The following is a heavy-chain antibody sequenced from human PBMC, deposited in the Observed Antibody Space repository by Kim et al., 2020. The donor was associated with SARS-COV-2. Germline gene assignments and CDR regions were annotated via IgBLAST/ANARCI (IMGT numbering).Heavy chain of an antibody. CDR1: GYTFTSHG. J-gene: IGHJ4*02. V-gene: IGHV1-18*01. CDR3: ARVRPFGELFPYYFDY. Sequence: ASVKVSCKASGYTFTSHGISWVRQAPGQGLEWMGWISAYNGNTNYAQKHQGRVTMTTDTSTSTAYMELRSLRSDDTAVYYCARVRPFGELFPYYFDYWGQGTLVTVSS. D-gene: IGHD3-10*01. CDR2: ISAYNGNT.